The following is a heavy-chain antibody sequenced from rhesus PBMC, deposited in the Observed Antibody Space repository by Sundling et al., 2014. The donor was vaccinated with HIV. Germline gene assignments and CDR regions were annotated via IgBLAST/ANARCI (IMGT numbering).Heavy chain of an antibody. Sequence: QVHLHESGPGVVRPWETLSLTCAVSGGSISSYYWNWIRQPPGKGLEWIGRISGSGGSTDYNPSLKSRVTISTDTSKNQFSLKLTSVTAADTAVYYCARDVRTLGYWGQGVLVTVSS. CDR3: ARDVRTLGY. CDR1: GGSISSYY. CDR2: ISGSGGST. D-gene: IGHD2-33*01. V-gene: IGHV4-173*01. J-gene: IGHJ4*01.